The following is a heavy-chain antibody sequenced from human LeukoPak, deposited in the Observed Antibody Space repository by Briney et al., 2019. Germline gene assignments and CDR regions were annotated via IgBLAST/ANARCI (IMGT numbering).Heavy chain of an antibody. V-gene: IGHV3-23*01. D-gene: IGHD3-10*01. Sequence: QAGGSLRLSCAASGFTFSSYAMSWVRQAPGKGLEWVSAISGSGGSTYYADSVKGRFTISRDNSKNTLYLQMNSLRAEDTAVYYCAKSPRITMVRGVIYYYYYYMDVWGKGTTVTVSS. CDR1: GFTFSSYA. CDR3: AKSPRITMVRGVIYYYYYYMDV. J-gene: IGHJ6*03. CDR2: ISGSGGST.